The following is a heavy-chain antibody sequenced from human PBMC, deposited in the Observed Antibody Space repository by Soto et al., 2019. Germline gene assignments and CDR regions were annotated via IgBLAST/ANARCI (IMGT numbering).Heavy chain of an antibody. Sequence: GGSLRLSCAASGFTFSDYYMSWFRRAPGKGLEWLSYIDSGSRYKKYSDSVKGRFTISRDNAKNSLYLQMNSLRAEDTAFYYCAKDTGPNWGQGTLVTVSS. CDR3: AKDTGPN. J-gene: IGHJ4*02. CDR1: GFTFSDYY. V-gene: IGHV3-11*05. CDR2: IDSGSRYK.